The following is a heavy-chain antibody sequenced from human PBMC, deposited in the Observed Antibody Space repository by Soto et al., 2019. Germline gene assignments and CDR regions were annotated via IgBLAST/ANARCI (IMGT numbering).Heavy chain of an antibody. Sequence: VQLVDSGGGVVQPGRSLRLSCTVSGFLFNTYAMHWVRQAPGKGLEWVAVISYDARNTYYADSVKGRFTISRDNSKNALYLQMNSLRPEDTAVYYCARPGSGYDVLTGQYFYYFHAVDVWGQGTTVTVSS. J-gene: IGHJ6*02. V-gene: IGHV3-30*04. CDR3: ARPGSGYDVLTGQYFYYFHAVDV. CDR2: ISYDARNT. CDR1: GFLFNTYA. D-gene: IGHD3-9*01.